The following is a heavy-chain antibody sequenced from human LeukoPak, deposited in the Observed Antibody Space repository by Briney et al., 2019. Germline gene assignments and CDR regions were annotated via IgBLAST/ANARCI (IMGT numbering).Heavy chain of an antibody. D-gene: IGHD6-19*01. CDR3: ARDRGGWPYDSFDI. CDR2: IYYSGST. CDR1: GGSISSYY. J-gene: IGHJ3*02. V-gene: IGHV4-59*01. Sequence: SETLSLTCTVSGGSISSYYWSWIRQPPGKGPEWIGYIYYSGSTNYNPSLKSRVTISVDTSKNQFSLKLSSVTAADTAVYYCARDRGGWPYDSFDIWGQGTMVTVSS.